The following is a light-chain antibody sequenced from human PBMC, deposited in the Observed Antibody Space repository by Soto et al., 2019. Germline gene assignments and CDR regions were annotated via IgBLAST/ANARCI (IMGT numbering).Light chain of an antibody. J-gene: IGLJ3*02. CDR3: SSYTSTSTLL. Sequence: QSVLTQPASVSGSPGQSITISCTGTSSDVAGYNYVSWYQQHPGKAPKLLIYEVSNRPSGVSSRFSGSKSGDTASLTISGLRAEDEADYYCSSYTSTSTLLFGGGTKLTVL. V-gene: IGLV2-14*01. CDR2: EVS. CDR1: SSDVAGYNY.